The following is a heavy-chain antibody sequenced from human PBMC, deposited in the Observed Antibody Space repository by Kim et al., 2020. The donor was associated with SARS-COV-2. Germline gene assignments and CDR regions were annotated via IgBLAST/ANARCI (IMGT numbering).Heavy chain of an antibody. Sequence: GGSLRLSCAASGFTFSSYSMNWVRQAPGKGLEWVSSISSSSSYIYYADSVKGRFTISRDNAKNSLYLQMNSLRAEDTAVYYCARARRVGLNCSGGSCYLSGSWGTDYWGQGTLVTVSS. CDR1: GFTFSSYS. CDR2: ISSSSSYI. CDR3: ARARRVGLNCSGGSCYLSGSWGTDY. V-gene: IGHV3-21*01. J-gene: IGHJ4*02. D-gene: IGHD2-15*01.